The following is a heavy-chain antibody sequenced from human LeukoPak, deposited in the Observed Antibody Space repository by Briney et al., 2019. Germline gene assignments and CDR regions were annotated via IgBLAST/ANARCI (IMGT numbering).Heavy chain of an antibody. CDR1: GFTFSSYA. J-gene: IGHJ4*02. V-gene: IGHV3-64D*06. CDR2: ISSNGGST. CDR3: VKPRGYSSSWYYFDY. Sequence: PGGSLRLSCSASGFTFSSYAMHWVRQAPGKGLEYVSAISSNGGSTYYADSVKGRFTISRDSCKNTLYLQMSSLRAEDTAVYYCVKPRGYSSSWYYFDYWGQGTLVTVSS. D-gene: IGHD6-13*01.